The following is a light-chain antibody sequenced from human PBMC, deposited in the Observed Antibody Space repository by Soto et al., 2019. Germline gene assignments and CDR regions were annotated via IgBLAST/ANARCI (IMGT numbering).Light chain of an antibody. CDR3: QQYDNSPIT. CDR1: QSISSSF. V-gene: IGKV3-20*01. Sequence: EIVLTHSPGTLSLSPGERATLSCRASQSISSSFLAWYQQKPGQAPRLLIYGASSRATGIPDRFSGTGSETDFTLTISRLEPEDFAVYYCQQYDNSPITFGQVTRREIK. CDR2: GAS. J-gene: IGKJ5*01.